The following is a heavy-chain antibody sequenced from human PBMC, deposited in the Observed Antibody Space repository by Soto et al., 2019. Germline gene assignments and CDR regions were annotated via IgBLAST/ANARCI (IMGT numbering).Heavy chain of an antibody. V-gene: IGHV3-15*01. CDR2: IKSKADGGTA. CDR3: TTQPSGPFNYYMDV. J-gene: IGHJ6*03. CDR1: GFTFNNAW. Sequence: PGESLKISCASSGFTFNNAWMSWVRHAPGKGLEWVGRIKSKADGGTAHYAAPVKDRFTISRDDSKTTLYLQMNSLKTEDTAVYHCTTQPSGPFNYYMDVWGKGPTVTVSS.